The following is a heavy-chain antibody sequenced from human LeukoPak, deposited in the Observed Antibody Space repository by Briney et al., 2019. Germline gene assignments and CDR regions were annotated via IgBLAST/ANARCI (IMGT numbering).Heavy chain of an antibody. Sequence: GGSLRLSCSASGFTFSSYAMHWVRQAPGKGLEYVSAISSNGGSTYYADSVKGRFTISRDNSKNTLYLQMSSLRAEDTAVYYCVIDREIRYFDWLLALYYFDYWGQGTLVTVSS. CDR3: VIDREIRYFDWLLALYYFDY. J-gene: IGHJ4*02. D-gene: IGHD3-9*01. CDR2: ISSNGGST. CDR1: GFTFSSYA. V-gene: IGHV3-64D*06.